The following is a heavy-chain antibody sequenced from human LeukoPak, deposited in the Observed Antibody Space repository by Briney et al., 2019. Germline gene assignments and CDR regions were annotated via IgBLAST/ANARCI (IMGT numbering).Heavy chain of an antibody. V-gene: IGHV1-2*02. J-gene: IGHJ4*02. CDR2: INPNSGGT. Sequence: ASVKVSCKASGYTFTDYYIHWVRQAPGQGLEWMGWINPNSGGTKYAQKFQGRVTMTRDTSISTAYMELSRLRSADTAVYYCARDFRSGWYYFDYWGQGTLVTVSS. D-gene: IGHD6-19*01. CDR3: ARDFRSGWYYFDY. CDR1: GYTFTDYY.